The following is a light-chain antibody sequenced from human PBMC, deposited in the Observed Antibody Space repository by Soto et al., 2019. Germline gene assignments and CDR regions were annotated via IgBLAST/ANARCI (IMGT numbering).Light chain of an antibody. Sequence: DIQLTKSPSFLSASVGDRVTITCRAIQGISSYLAWYQQKPGKAPKRLIYPASTLQSGVPSRFSGSESGTEYTLIISSRQPEDFATYCCQPLNSYPLPFGGGTKVEIK. J-gene: IGKJ4*02. V-gene: IGKV1-9*01. CDR2: PAS. CDR3: QPLNSYPLP. CDR1: QGISSY.